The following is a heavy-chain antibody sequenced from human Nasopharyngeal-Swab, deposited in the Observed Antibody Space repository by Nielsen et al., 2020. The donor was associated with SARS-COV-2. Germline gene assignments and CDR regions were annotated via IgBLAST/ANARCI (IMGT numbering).Heavy chain of an antibody. CDR2: ISWNSGSI. CDR1: GFTFDDYA. CDR3: AKDRGTTVTNFYYYYGMDV. D-gene: IGHD4-17*01. V-gene: IGHV3-9*01. J-gene: IGHJ6*02. Sequence: SLKISCAASGFTFDDYAMHWVRQAPGKGLEWVSGISWNSGSIGYADSVKGRFTISRDNAKNSLYLQMNSLRAEDTALYYCAKDRGTTVTNFYYYYGMDVWGQGTTVTVSS.